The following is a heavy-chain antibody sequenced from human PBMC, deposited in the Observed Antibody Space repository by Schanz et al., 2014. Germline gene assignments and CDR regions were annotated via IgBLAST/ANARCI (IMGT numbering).Heavy chain of an antibody. Sequence: QVQLQESGPGLVKPSGTLSLTCTISRGSIGSTNWWSWLRQSPRKGLEWISDIYETGRTNYNPSPRSGVTVRVERPTTQSSRGWPAVTAADTAVYYCARLEYTSGWQGFDYWGQGILVTVSP. CDR3: ARLEYTSGWQGFDY. CDR2: IYETGRT. V-gene: IGHV4-4*02. J-gene: IGHJ4*02. D-gene: IGHD1-1*01. CDR1: RGSIGSTNW.